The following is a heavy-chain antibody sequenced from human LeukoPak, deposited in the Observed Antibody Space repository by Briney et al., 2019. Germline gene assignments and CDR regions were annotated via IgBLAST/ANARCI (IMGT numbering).Heavy chain of an antibody. Sequence: GASVNVSCKASGYTFTSYGISWVRQAPGQGLEWMGWISAYNGNTNYAQKLQGRVTMTTDTSTSTAYMELRSLRSDDTAVYYCARLEYYDFWSGLPHMDVWGKGTTVTVSS. CDR2: ISAYNGNT. D-gene: IGHD3-3*01. V-gene: IGHV1-18*01. CDR3: ARLEYYDFWSGLPHMDV. CDR1: GYTFTSYG. J-gene: IGHJ6*03.